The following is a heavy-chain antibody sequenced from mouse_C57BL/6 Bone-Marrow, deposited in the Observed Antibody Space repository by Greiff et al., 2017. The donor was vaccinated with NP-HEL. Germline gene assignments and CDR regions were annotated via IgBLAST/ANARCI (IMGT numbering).Heavy chain of an antibody. D-gene: IGHD3-2*02. CDR3: ARVDSSGFFAY. CDR1: GFTFTDYY. Sequence: EVQLQESGGGLVQPGGSLSLSCAASGFTFTDYYMSWVRQPPGKALEWLGFIRNKANGYTTEYSASVKGRFTISRDNSQSILYLQMNALRAEDSATYYCARVDSSGFFAYWGQGTLVTVSA. J-gene: IGHJ3*01. CDR2: IRNKANGYTT. V-gene: IGHV7-3*01.